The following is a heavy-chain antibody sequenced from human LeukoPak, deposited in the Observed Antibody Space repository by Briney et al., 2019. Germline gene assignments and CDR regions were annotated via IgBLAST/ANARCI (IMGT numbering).Heavy chain of an antibody. CDR2: INHSGST. CDR1: GFTFSSYS. D-gene: IGHD1-26*01. Sequence: GSLRLSCAASGFTFSSYSMNWIRQPPGKGLEWIGEINHSGSTNYNPSLKSRVTISVDTSKNQFSLKLSSVTAADTAVYYCAQWELLRRGLSYWGQGTLVTVSS. V-gene: IGHV4-34*08. J-gene: IGHJ4*02. CDR3: AQWELLRRGLSY.